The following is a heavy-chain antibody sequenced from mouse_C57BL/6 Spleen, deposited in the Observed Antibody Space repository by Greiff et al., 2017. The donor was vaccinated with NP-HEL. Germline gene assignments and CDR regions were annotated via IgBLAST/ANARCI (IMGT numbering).Heavy chain of an antibody. D-gene: IGHD2-4*01. CDR2: IYPRSGNT. J-gene: IGHJ3*01. V-gene: IGHV1-81*01. Sequence: QVQLKQSGAELARPGASVKLSCKASGYTFTSYGISWVKQRTGQGLEWIGEIYPRSGNTYYNEKFKGKATLTADKSSSTAYMELRSLTSEDSAVYFCAQYDYDGFAYWGQGTLVTVSA. CDR3: AQYDYDGFAY. CDR1: GYTFTSYG.